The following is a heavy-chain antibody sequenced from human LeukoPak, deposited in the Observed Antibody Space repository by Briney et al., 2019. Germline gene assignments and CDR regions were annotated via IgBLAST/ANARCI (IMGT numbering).Heavy chain of an antibody. Sequence: ASVKVSCKASGYTFTSYYMHWVRQAPGQGLEWMGIINPSGGSTSYAQKFQGRVTMTRDTSTSTVYMELSSLRSEDTAVYYCARDGAVLEPASHPIPDYYYYYMDVWGKGTTVTVSS. CDR3: ARDGAVLEPASHPIPDYYYYYMDV. J-gene: IGHJ6*03. D-gene: IGHD1-14*01. CDR1: GYTFTSYY. V-gene: IGHV1-46*01. CDR2: INPSGGST.